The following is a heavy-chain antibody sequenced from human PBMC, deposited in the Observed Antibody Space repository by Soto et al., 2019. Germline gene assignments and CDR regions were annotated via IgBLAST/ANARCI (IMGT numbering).Heavy chain of an antibody. CDR1: GGSISSYY. J-gene: IGHJ4*02. D-gene: IGHD5-18*01. Sequence: SETLSLTCTGSGGSISSYYWSWIRQPAGKGLEWIGRIYTSGSTNYNPSLKSRVTISVDTSKKQFSPKLSSVTAADTAVYYCARDADTAMVGLFDYWGQGTRVTVS. CDR3: ARDADTAMVGLFDY. CDR2: IYTSGST. V-gene: IGHV4-4*07.